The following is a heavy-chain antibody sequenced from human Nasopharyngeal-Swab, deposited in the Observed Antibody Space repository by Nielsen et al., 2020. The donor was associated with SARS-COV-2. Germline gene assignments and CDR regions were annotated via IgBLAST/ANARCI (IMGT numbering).Heavy chain of an antibody. CDR1: GFTFSSYA. Sequence: GESLKISCAASGFTFSSYAMTWVRQAPGKGPHWVSTISDSGGATYYAGSVRGRFTISRDNSRNTLYLQLNSLRVEDTAVYYCAKLDYYDSSGYILSGFHYWGQGTLVTVSS. CDR3: AKLDYYDSSGYILSGFHY. D-gene: IGHD3-22*01. V-gene: IGHV3-23*01. CDR2: ISDSGGAT. J-gene: IGHJ4*02.